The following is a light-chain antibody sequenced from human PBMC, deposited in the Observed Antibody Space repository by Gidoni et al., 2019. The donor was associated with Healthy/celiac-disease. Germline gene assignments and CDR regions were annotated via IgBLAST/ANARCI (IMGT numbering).Light chain of an antibody. J-gene: IGLJ3*02. Sequence: QSALTQPASVSGSPGQSIPLSCTGTSSDVGGYNYVSWYQQHPGKVPKLMIYDVSNRPSGVSNRFSGSKSGNTASLTISGLQAEDEADYYCSSYTSSSTLVFGGGTKLTVL. CDR2: DVS. CDR3: SSYTSSSTLV. CDR1: SSDVGGYNY. V-gene: IGLV2-14*01.